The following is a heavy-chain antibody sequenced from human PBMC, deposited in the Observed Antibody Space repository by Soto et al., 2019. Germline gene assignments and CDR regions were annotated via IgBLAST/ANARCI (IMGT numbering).Heavy chain of an antibody. J-gene: IGHJ4*02. CDR1: GLTFSGSN. D-gene: IGHD4-17*01. CDR3: TRWGGDPPTLDY. Sequence: EVQLVESGGGLVQPGGSLKLSCATSGLTFSGSNMHWVRQASGKGLGWVGRIKSKADSYATAYAASVKGRFMVSRDDSQNTAYLQMNSLKTEDTAVYYCTRWGGDPPTLDYWGQGTLVTVSS. V-gene: IGHV3-73*02. CDR2: IKSKADSYAT.